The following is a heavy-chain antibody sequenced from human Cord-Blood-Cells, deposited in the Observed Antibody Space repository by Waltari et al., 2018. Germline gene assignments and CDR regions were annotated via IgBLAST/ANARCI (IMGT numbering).Heavy chain of an antibody. V-gene: IGHV5-51*01. CDR3: ARPPYSGSYDDAFDI. J-gene: IGHJ3*02. CDR1: RYSLTSYR. CDR2: IYPGDSDT. Sequence: ELQLVQAVAELKQPGESLQISLKGSRYSLTSYRNGWVSHIPGKGLEWMGIIYPGDSDTRYSPSFQGQVTISADKSISTAYLQWSSLKASDTAMYYCARPPYSGSYDDAFDIWGQGTMVTVSS. D-gene: IGHD1-26*01.